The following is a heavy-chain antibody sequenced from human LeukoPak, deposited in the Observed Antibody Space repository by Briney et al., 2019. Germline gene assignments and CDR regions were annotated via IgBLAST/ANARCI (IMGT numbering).Heavy chain of an antibody. J-gene: IGHJ6*03. CDR3: ARDLTMVRGVHYYYYYMDV. V-gene: IGHV1-69*06. CDR1: GGTFISYA. CDR2: IIPIFGTS. Sequence: SVKVSCKASGGTFISYAFSWVRQAPGQGLEWMGRIIPIFGTSNYAQKFQGRVTITWDKSTSTAYMELSSLRSEDTAVYYCARDLTMVRGVHYYYYYMDVWGKGTTVTVSS. D-gene: IGHD3-10*01.